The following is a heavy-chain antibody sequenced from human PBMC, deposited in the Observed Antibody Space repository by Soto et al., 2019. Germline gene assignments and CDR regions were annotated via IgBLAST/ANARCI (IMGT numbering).Heavy chain of an antibody. CDR2: INHSGST. D-gene: IGHD3-10*01. V-gene: IGHV4-34*01. CDR1: GGSFSGYY. J-gene: IGHJ4*02. CDR3: ARERGVLLWFGELGLFDY. Sequence: QVQLQQWGAGLLKPSETLSLTCAVYGGSFSGYYWSWIRQPPGKGLEWIGEINHSGSTNYNPSLKSRVTISVDTSKNQFSLKLSSVTAADTAVYYCARERGVLLWFGELGLFDYWGQGTLVTVSS.